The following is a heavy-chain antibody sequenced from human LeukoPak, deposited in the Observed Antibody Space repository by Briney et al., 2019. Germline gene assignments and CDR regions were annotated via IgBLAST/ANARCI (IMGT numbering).Heavy chain of an antibody. CDR1: DYSISNGYY. V-gene: IGHV4-38-2*02. Sequence: SETLSLTCSVSDYSISNGYYWGWIRQPPGKGLEWIGSIYHTGRTYYNPSLKSRVTISVDTSKNQFSLKLSSVTAADTAVYYCARYYDNRGQPDAFDVWGQGTMVTVSS. D-gene: IGHD3-22*01. CDR2: IYHTGRT. J-gene: IGHJ3*01. CDR3: ARYYDNRGQPDAFDV.